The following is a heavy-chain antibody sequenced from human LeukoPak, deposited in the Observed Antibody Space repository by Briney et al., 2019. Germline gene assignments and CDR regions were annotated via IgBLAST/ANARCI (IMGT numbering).Heavy chain of an antibody. V-gene: IGHV4-59*08. CDR1: GGSISNYY. CDR2: IYYSGST. D-gene: IGHD5-18*01. CDR3: ARHSYGSQFDY. J-gene: IGHJ4*02. Sequence: SETLSHTCTVSGGSISNYYWSWIRQPPGKGLEWIGYIYYSGSTNYNPSLKSRVTISVDTSKNQFSLKLSSVTAADTAVYYCARHSYGSQFDYWGQGTLVTVSS.